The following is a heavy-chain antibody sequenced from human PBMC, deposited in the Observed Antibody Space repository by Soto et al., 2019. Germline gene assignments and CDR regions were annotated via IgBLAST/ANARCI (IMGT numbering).Heavy chain of an antibody. CDR3: ARLWFAELFYFHY. CDR2: IYYTGST. J-gene: IGHJ4*02. CDR1: GGSISSANYY. V-gene: IGHV4-39*02. Sequence: KPSETLSLTCTVSGGSISSANYYWGWIRQPPGKGLEWIATIYYTGSTYYNPSLKSRVTISVDTSKNHFSLKLTSVTAADTAVYYCARLWFAELFYFHYWGPGTLVTVSS. D-gene: IGHD3-10*01.